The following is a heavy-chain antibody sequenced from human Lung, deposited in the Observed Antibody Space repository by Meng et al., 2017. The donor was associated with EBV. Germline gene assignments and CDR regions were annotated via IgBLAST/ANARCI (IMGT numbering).Heavy chain of an antibody. Sequence: VHRQQSGPGPVKPSQTLSLPCASSGDSSSSNSAAWTWIRQSPSRGLEWLGRTYDRSKWYNDYAVSVKSRITINPDTSKNQFSLQLNSVTPEDTAVYYCARGATSVFDLWGRGTLVTVSS. CDR3: ARGATSVFDL. J-gene: IGHJ2*01. CDR2: TYDRSKWYN. CDR1: GDSSSSNSAA. V-gene: IGHV6-1*01.